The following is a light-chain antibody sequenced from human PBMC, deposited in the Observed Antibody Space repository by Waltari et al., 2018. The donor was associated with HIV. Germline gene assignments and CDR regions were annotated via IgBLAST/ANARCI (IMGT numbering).Light chain of an antibody. CDR1: IGDVGGYDY. J-gene: IGLJ3*02. CDR3: MSYTGHNRWV. Sequence: QSALTQPPSASGSPGQSLTISCTGTIGDVGGYDYVSWYQQHPGKAPKLLIYEVSQRPSGVPARFSGSKSGNTASLTVSGLQAEDEADYHCMSYTGHNRWVFGGGTKLTVL. V-gene: IGLV2-8*01. CDR2: EVS.